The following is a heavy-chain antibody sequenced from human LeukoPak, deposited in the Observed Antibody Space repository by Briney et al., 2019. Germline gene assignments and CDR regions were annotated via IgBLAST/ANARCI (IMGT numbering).Heavy chain of an antibody. CDR3: GRGGEGDWSYGTDY. V-gene: IGHV3-30*03. CDR2: ISFDGTNK. D-gene: IGHD1-7*01. Sequence: GGSLRLSCAASGFTFSSYGMHWFRQAPGKGLEGVAVISFDGTNKYYVDSVQGRFTMSRDNSKNTMDLQMNSLRAEDTAVYYCGRGGEGDWSYGTDYSGGGNLVTVSS. J-gene: IGHJ4*02. CDR1: GFTFSSYG.